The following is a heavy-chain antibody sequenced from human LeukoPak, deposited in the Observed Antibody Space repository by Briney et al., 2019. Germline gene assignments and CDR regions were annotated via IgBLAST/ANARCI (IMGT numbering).Heavy chain of an antibody. Sequence: GASVKVSCKASGYTFTGYYMHWVRQAPGQGLEWMGWINPNSGGTNYAQKFQGRVTMTRDTSISTAYMELSRLRSDDTAVYYCARGYYDSSADGVFDYWGQGTLVTVSS. CDR2: INPNSGGT. V-gene: IGHV1-2*02. J-gene: IGHJ4*02. CDR3: ARGYYDSSADGVFDY. CDR1: GYTFTGYY. D-gene: IGHD3-22*01.